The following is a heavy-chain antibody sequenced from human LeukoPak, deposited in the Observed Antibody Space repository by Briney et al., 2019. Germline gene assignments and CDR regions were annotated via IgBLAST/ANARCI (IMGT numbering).Heavy chain of an antibody. V-gene: IGHV3-23*01. CDR3: AKDRSSRYDFWSGSFSHYYYYYMDV. Sequence: GGSLRLSCAASGFTFSSYAMSWVRQAPGKGLEGVSAISGGSADYADYVKGRFSIAIDKSKNTLYLQMNSLRAEDTAVYYCAKDRSSRYDFWSGSFSHYYYYYMDVWGKGTTVTVSS. J-gene: IGHJ6*03. CDR1: GFTFSSYA. D-gene: IGHD3-3*01. CDR2: ISGGSA.